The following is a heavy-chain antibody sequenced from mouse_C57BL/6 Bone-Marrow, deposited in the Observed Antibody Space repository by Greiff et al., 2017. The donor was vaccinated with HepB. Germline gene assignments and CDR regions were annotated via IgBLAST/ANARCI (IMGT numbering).Heavy chain of an antibody. CDR3: TPRVTPWCAN. CDR1: GFNIKDDY. CDR2: IDPENGDT. D-gene: IGHD2-3*01. V-gene: IGHV14-4*01. J-gene: IGHJ3*01. Sequence: EVQLQQSGAELVRPGASVKLSCTASGFNIKDDYMHWVKQRPEQGLEWIGWIDPENGDTEYASKFQGKATITADTSSNTAYLQLSSLTSEDTAVYYCTPRVTPWCANGGQGTLVTVSP.